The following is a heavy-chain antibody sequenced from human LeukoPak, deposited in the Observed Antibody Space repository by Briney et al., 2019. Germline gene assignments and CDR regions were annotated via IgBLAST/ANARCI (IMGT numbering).Heavy chain of an antibody. CDR2: ISSDGSTT. V-gene: IGHV3-74*01. Sequence: GGSLRLSCAASGFTFSNYWMHWVRQAPGKGLVWVSRISSDGSTTTYADSVKGRFTISRDNAKNTMYLQMNGPRAEDTALYYCARVTEYSTAGMRYWGQGTLVTVSS. CDR3: ARVTEYSTAGMRY. D-gene: IGHD6-13*01. CDR1: GFTFSNYW. J-gene: IGHJ4*02.